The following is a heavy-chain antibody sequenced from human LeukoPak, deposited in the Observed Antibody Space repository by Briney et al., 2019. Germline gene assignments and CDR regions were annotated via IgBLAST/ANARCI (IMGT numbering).Heavy chain of an antibody. CDR2: ISSSTSYI. D-gene: IGHD2-8*01. J-gene: IGHJ3*02. CDR1: GFTFSSYS. Sequence: GGSLRLSCAASGFTFSSYSMNWVRQVPGKGLEWVSFISSSTSYISYADSVKGRFTISRDNAKSSLWLQMNSLRAEDTAVYYCARATNGRFDIWGQGTMVTVCS. CDR3: ARATNGRFDI. V-gene: IGHV3-21*01.